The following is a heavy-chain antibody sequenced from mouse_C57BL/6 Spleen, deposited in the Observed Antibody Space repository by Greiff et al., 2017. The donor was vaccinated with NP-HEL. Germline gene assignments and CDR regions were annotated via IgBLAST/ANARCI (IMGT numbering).Heavy chain of an antibody. CDR3: ARGGILRYYAMDY. CDR1: GYSITSGYY. D-gene: IGHD6-1*01. V-gene: IGHV3-6*01. J-gene: IGHJ4*01. Sequence: ESGPGLVKPSQSLSLTCSVTGYSITSGYYWNWIRQFPGNKLEWMGYISYDGSNNYNPSLKNRISITRDTSKNQFFLKLNSVTTEDTATYYCARGGILRYYAMDYWGQGTSVTVSS. CDR2: ISYDGSN.